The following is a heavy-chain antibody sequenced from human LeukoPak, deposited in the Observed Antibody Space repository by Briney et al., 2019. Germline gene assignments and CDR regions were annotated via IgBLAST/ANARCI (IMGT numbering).Heavy chain of an antibody. J-gene: IGHJ4*02. CDR3: VRDRGISFYFDY. CDR1: GFPFITYN. D-gene: IGHD3-16*02. V-gene: IGHV3-48*01. Sequence: GGSLTLSCAVSGFPFITYNMNWVRQAPGKGLEWVSYIDSSSSTIYYADSVKGRFTVSRDNAENSLDLQMNSLRADDTAVYYCVRDRGISFYFDYWGQGTLVTVSS. CDR2: IDSSSSTI.